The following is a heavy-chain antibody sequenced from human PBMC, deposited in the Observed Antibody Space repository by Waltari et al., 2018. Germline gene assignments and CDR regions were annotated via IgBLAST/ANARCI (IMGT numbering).Heavy chain of an antibody. D-gene: IGHD2-2*01. Sequence: EVQLVESGGDLVQPGGSLRLSCEISGISFEDYVMHWVRQAPGKGLEWVSGISFSSGTVGYANSVKGRFTISRDNAKNSLYLQMDSLRPEDTAFYYCAKGALGLFQLLSPLHYWGQGTLVTVSS. CDR2: ISFSSGTV. J-gene: IGHJ4*02. V-gene: IGHV3-9*01. CDR3: AKGALGLFQLLSPLHY. CDR1: GISFEDYV.